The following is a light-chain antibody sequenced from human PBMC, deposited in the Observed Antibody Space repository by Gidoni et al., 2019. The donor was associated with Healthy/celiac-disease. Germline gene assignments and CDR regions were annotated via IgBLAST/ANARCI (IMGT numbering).Light chain of an antibody. J-gene: IGKJ1*01. V-gene: IGKV1-39*01. CDR1: QSISSY. Sequence: DIQMTQSPSSLSASVGDRVTITCRASQSISSYLNWYKQKPGKAPKLLIYAASSLQSGVPSRFSGSGSGTDFTLTISSLQPEDFATYDCQQSYSTPRTFGQGTKVEIK. CDR2: AAS. CDR3: QQSYSTPRT.